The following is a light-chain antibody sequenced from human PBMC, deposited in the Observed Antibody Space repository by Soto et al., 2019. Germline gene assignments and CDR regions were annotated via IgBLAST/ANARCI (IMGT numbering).Light chain of an antibody. CDR2: GNS. Sequence: QSVLTQPPSVSGAPGQRVTISFTGSSSNIGAGYDVHWYQQLPGTAPKLLIYGNSNRPSGVPDRFSGSKSGTSASLAITGLQAEDEADYYCQSYDSSLSGSPDVVLGGGTKVTVL. CDR3: QSYDSSLSGSPDVV. V-gene: IGLV1-40*01. CDR1: SSNIGAGYD. J-gene: IGLJ2*01.